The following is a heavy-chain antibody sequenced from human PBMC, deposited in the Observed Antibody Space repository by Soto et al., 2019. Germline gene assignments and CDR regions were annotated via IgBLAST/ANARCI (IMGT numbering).Heavy chain of an antibody. D-gene: IGHD7-27*01. CDR3: ARDTGDGTFDF. V-gene: IGHV1-3*01. CDR1: GYTFTSYG. CDR2: INAANGNT. J-gene: IGHJ4*02. Sequence: ASVKVSCKASGYTFTSYGIHWVRQAPGQRLEWMGWINAANGNTKSSQKFQDRGTISRDASASTAYMELTSLRSEDTAVYYCARDTGDGTFDFWGQGTLVTGSS.